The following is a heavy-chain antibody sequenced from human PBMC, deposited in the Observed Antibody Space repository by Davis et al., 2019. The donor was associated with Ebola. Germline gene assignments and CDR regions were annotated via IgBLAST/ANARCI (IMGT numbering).Heavy chain of an antibody. CDR3: ARDADSSSWGGYFDL. J-gene: IGHJ2*01. CDR1: GYTFTGYY. V-gene: IGHV1-2*02. D-gene: IGHD6-13*01. Sequence: ASVKVSCKASGYTFTGYYMHWVRQAPGQGLEWMGWINPNSGGTNYAQKFQGRVTMTRDTSISTAYMELSRLRSDDTAVYYCARDADSSSWGGYFDLWGRGTLVTVSS. CDR2: INPNSGGT.